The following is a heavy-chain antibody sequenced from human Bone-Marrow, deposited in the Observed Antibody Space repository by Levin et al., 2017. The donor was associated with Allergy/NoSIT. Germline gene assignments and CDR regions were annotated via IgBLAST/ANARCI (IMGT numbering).Heavy chain of an antibody. V-gene: IGHV1-24*01. D-gene: IGHD2-21*02. J-gene: IGHJ3*02. CDR1: GYTLTELS. CDR2: FDPEDGET. CDR3: ATGGGAYCGGDCSEDAFDI. Sequence: ASVKVSCKVSGYTLTELSMHWVRQAPGKGLEWMGGFDPEDGETIYAQKFQGRVTMTEDTSTDTAYMELSSLRSEDTAVYYCATGGGAYCGGDCSEDAFDIWGQGTMVTVSS.